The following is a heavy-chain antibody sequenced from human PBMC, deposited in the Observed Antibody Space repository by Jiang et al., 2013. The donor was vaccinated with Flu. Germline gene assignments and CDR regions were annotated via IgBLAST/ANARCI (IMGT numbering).Heavy chain of an antibody. CDR1: GGSISSYY. J-gene: IGHJ4*02. Sequence: LLKPSETLSLTCTVSGGSISSYYWSWIRQPPGKGLEWIGYIYYSGSTNYNPSLKSRVTISVDTSKNQFSLKLSSVTAADTAVYYCARALEGYYDSSGYSYDFDYWGQGTLVTVSS. D-gene: IGHD3-22*01. CDR2: IYYSGST. V-gene: IGHV4-59*01. CDR3: ARALEGYYDSSGYSYDFDY.